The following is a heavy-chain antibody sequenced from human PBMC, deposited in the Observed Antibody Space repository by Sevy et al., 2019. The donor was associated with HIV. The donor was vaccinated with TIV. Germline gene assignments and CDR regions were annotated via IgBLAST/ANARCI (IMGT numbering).Heavy chain of an antibody. CDR3: ARGRYFDGFPYYFDY. V-gene: IGHV4-39*01. CDR2: IYYSGST. CDR1: GGFISSSSNF. D-gene: IGHD3-9*01. J-gene: IGHJ4*02. Sequence: SETLSLTCTVSGGFISSSSNFWGWIRQPPGKGLEWIGNIYYSGSTYYTPSLKSRVTISVDTSKNQFSLELSSVTAADTAVYYCARGRYFDGFPYYFDYWGQGTLVTVSS.